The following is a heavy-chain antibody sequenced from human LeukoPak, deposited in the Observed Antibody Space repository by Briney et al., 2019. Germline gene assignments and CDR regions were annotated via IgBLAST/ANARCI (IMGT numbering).Heavy chain of an antibody. Sequence: ASVKVSCKASVYTFTSYDINWVRQATGQGLEWMGWMNPNSGNTGYAQKFQGRVTMTRNTSISTAYMELSSLRSEDTAVYYCATSALRWATSYLDYWGQGTLVTVSS. CDR1: VYTFTSYD. D-gene: IGHD4-23*01. J-gene: IGHJ4*02. CDR3: ATSALRWATSYLDY. CDR2: MNPNSGNT. V-gene: IGHV1-8*01.